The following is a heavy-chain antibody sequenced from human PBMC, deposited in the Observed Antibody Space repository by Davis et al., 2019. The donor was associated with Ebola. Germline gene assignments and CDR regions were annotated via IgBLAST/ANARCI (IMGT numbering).Heavy chain of an antibody. J-gene: IGHJ4*02. CDR2: MNPNSGNT. V-gene: IGHV1-8*01. CDR3: ARGRGSGWYLDYFDY. CDR1: GYTFTSYD. D-gene: IGHD6-19*01. Sequence: AASVKVSCKASGYTFTSYDINWVRQATGQGLEWMGWMNPNSGNTNYAQKFQGWVTMTRDTSISTAYMELSRLRSDDTAVYYCARGRGSGWYLDYFDYWGQGTLVTVSS.